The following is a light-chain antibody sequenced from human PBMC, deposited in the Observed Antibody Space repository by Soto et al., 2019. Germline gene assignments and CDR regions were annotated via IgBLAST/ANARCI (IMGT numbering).Light chain of an antibody. CDR1: QSVSRS. CDR2: GTS. V-gene: IGKV3-15*01. CDR3: NQYNGWPRT. J-gene: IGKJ1*01. Sequence: EVVLTQSPATLSLSPGESATLSCSADQSVSRSLAWYQQKPGQGPSLLIYGTSTRAGGVQARFSGGGSGTEFTLTITSLQSEDFAVYYCNQYNGWPRTFGQGTKVDIK.